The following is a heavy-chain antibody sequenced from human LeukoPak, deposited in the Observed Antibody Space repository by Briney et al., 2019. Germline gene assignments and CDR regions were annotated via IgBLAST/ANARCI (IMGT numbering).Heavy chain of an antibody. V-gene: IGHV1-2*02. D-gene: IGHD6-19*01. CDR3: ARDMRRGAVAGTFGY. CDR2: INPNSGGT. CDR1: GYTFTVYY. J-gene: IGHJ4*02. Sequence: GASVKVSFKASGYTFTVYYMHWVRQAPGQGLEWMGWINPNSGGTNYAQKFQGRVTMTRDTSISTAYMELSRLRSDDTAVYYCARDMRRGAVAGTFGYWGQGTLVTVSS.